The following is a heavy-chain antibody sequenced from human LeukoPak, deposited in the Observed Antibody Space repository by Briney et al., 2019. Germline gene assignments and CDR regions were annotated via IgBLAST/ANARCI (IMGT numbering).Heavy chain of an antibody. CDR2: IYSGGST. CDR3: ARGGPAAEYYYYYYMDV. V-gene: IGHV3-53*01. D-gene: IGHD2-2*01. CDR1: GFTVSSNY. Sequence: GGSLRLSCAASGFTVSSNYMSWVRQAPGKGLEWVSIIYSGGSTFYADSVKGRFTISRDNAKNSLYLQMNSLRAEDTAVYYCARGGPAAEYYYYYYMDVWGKGTTVTISS. J-gene: IGHJ6*03.